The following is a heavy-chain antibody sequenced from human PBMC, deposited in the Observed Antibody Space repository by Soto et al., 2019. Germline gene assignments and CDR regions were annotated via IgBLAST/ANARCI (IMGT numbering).Heavy chain of an antibody. CDR1: GYTFTGYY. CDR2: INPNSGGT. V-gene: IGHV1-2*02. CDR3: ARGIPLHYFVVVVAAAQDYYYGMDV. Sequence: ASVKVSCKASGYTFTGYYMHWVRQAPGQGLEWMGWINPNSGGTNYAQKFQGRVTMTRDTSISTAYMELSRLRSDDTAVYYCARGIPLHYFVVVVAAAQDYYYGMDVWGQGTTVTVS. J-gene: IGHJ6*02. D-gene: IGHD2-15*01.